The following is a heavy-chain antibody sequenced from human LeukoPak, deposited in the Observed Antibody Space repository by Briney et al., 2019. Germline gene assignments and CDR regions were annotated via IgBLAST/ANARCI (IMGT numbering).Heavy chain of an antibody. CDR3: ARGASVPAAFDY. V-gene: IGHV3-13*04. CDR2: IGTAGDT. Sequence: GGSLRLSCAASGFTSSSYDMHWVRQATGKGLEWVSAIGTAGDTYYPGSVKGRFTISRENAKNSLYLQMNSLRAGDTAVYYCARGASVPAAFDYWGQGTLVTVSS. J-gene: IGHJ4*02. CDR1: GFTSSSYD. D-gene: IGHD2-2*01.